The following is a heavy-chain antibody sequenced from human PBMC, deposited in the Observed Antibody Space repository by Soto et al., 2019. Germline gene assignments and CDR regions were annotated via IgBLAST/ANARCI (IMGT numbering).Heavy chain of an antibody. Sequence: PGGSLRLSCAASGFTFSFYAMSWVRQAPGKGLEWVSAISGSGSGTYYADSVKGRFTISRDNSKNTLYLQMNSLRAEDTAVYYCAKEVRDPYYDILTGFADYWGQGTLGTVSS. J-gene: IGHJ4*02. V-gene: IGHV3-23*01. CDR2: ISGSGSGT. CDR3: AKEVRDPYYDILTGFADY. CDR1: GFTFSFYA. D-gene: IGHD3-9*01.